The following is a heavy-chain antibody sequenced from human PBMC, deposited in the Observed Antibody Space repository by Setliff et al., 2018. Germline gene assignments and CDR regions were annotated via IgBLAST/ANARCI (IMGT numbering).Heavy chain of an antibody. CDR3: FGAGTCSY. J-gene: IGHJ4*02. D-gene: IGHD3-10*01. CDR2: INPHGSEK. Sequence: GGSLRLSCTASESTFSSFGMHWVRQAPGKGLEWLASINPHGSEKYYADSVKGRFTISRDNAKNSLSLQMNNLRTEDTAVYYCFGAGTCSYWGQGTLVTVSS. V-gene: IGHV3-7*01. CDR1: ESTFSSFG.